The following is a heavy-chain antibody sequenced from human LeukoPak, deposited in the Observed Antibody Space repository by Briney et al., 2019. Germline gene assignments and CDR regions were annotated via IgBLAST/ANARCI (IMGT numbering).Heavy chain of an antibody. CDR2: LNAGNGIT. J-gene: IGHJ4*02. V-gene: IGHV1-3*01. CDR3: ARDLDRDEYGDFTDY. Sequence: ASVKVSCKTSGYIFTPHHIHWVRQAPGQRLEWMGWLNAGNGITKHSQKFQDRVTITRDTSASTAYMELSSLRSEDTAVYYCARDLDRDEYGDFTDYWGQGTLVTVSS. D-gene: IGHD2-21*02. CDR1: GYIFTPHH.